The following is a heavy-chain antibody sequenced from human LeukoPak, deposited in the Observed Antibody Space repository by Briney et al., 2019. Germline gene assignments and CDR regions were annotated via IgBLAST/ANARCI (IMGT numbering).Heavy chain of an antibody. CDR2: IYYSGST. CDR1: GGSISSGGYY. D-gene: IGHD2-21*01. Sequence: SQTLSLTCTVSGGSISSGGYYWSWIRQHPGKGLEWIGYIYYSGSTYYNPSLKSRVTISVDTSKNQFSLKLSSVTAADTAVYYCARQVSASTYYFDYWGRGTLVTVSS. CDR3: ARQVSASTYYFDY. J-gene: IGHJ4*02. V-gene: IGHV4-31*03.